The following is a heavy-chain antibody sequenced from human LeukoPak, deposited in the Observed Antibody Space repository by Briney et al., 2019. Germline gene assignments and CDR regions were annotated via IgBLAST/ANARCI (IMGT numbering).Heavy chain of an antibody. Sequence: PGGSLRLSCAASGFTFSSYAMSWVRQAPGKGLEWVSAISGSGGSTYYADSVKGRFTISRDNSKNTLYLQMNSLRAEDTAVYYCARGLAVAGTSSDYWGQGTLVTVSS. CDR1: GFTFSSYA. J-gene: IGHJ4*02. CDR3: ARGLAVAGTSSDY. D-gene: IGHD6-19*01. V-gene: IGHV3-23*01. CDR2: ISGSGGST.